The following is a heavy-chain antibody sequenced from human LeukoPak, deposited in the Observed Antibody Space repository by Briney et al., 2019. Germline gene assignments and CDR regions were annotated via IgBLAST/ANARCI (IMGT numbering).Heavy chain of an antibody. CDR1: GFIFSDYY. CDR3: AKNIGYDYPSDY. CDR2: ISSSSSHT. Sequence: GGSLRLSCAASGFIFSDYYMSWIRQAPGKGLEWVSDISSSSSHTNYADSVKGRFTISRDNAKNSLYQQMNSLKAEDTAVYYCAKNIGYDYPSDYWGQGTLVTVSS. V-gene: IGHV3-11*06. J-gene: IGHJ4*02. D-gene: IGHD5-12*01.